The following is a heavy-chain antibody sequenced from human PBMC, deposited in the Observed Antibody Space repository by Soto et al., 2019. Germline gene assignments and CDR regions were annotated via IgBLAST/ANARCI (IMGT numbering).Heavy chain of an antibody. D-gene: IGHD3-10*01. V-gene: IGHV4-4*02. Sequence: SETLSLTFAVSGGSISSSNWWSWLRQPPGRGLEWIGEIYHSGSTNYNPSLKSRVTISVDKSKNQFSLKLSSVTAADTAVYYCARGLFEVLWFGEFSVFWFDPWGQGTLVT. CDR1: GGSISSSNW. CDR2: IYHSGST. J-gene: IGHJ5*02. CDR3: ARGLFEVLWFGEFSVFWFDP.